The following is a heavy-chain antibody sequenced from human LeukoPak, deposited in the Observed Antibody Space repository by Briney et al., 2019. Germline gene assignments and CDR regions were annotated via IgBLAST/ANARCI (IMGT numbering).Heavy chain of an antibody. CDR3: ARALAFGVATTLNWFDP. V-gene: IGHV1-18*01. CDR1: GYTFTSYG. J-gene: IGHJ5*02. CDR2: ISAYNGNT. D-gene: IGHD5-12*01. Sequence: GASVKVSCKASGYTFTSYGISWVRQAPGQGLEWMGWISAYNGNTNYAQKLQGRVTMTTDTSTSTAYMELRSLRSDDTAVYYCARALAFGVATTLNWFDPWGQGTLVTVSS.